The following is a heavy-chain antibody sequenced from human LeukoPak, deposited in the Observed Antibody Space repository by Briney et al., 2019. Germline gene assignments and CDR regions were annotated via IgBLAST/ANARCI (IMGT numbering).Heavy chain of an antibody. J-gene: IGHJ4*02. CDR3: ARVRARTVVTPSAFDY. CDR2: INHSGST. CDR1: GGSFSGYY. Sequence: SETLSLTCAVYGGSFSGYYWSWIRQPPGKGLEWIGEINHSGSTNYNPSLKSRVTISVDTSKNQFSLKLSSVTAADTAVYYCARVRARTVVTPSAFDYWGQGTLVTVSS. D-gene: IGHD4-23*01. V-gene: IGHV4-34*01.